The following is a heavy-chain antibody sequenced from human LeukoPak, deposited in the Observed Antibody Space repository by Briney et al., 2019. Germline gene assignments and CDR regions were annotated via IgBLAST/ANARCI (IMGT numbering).Heavy chain of an antibody. CDR3: ARRSGSYDY. V-gene: IGHV4-34*01. Sequence: TPSETLSLTCAVYGGSFSGYYWSWIRQPPGKGLEWIGEINHSGSTNYNPSLKSRVTISVDTSKNQFSLKLSSVTAADTAVYYCARRSGSYDYWGQGTLVTVSS. J-gene: IGHJ4*02. D-gene: IGHD1-26*01. CDR1: GGSFSGYY. CDR2: INHSGST.